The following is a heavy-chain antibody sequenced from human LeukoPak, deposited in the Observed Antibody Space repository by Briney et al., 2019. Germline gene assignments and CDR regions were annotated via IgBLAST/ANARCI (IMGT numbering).Heavy chain of an antibody. CDR1: GGSVSSPNSY. D-gene: IGHD6-6*01. J-gene: IGHJ5*02. V-gene: IGHV4-61*01. CDR3: VRNTSSSPWFDP. Sequence: PSETLSLTCIVSGGSVSSPNSYWSWIRQPPGKGLEWIGNVYYIGTTSYNSSLKSRVTISVDTPKNQFSLEVTSVTAADTAVYYCVRNTSSSPWFDPWGQGTLVTVSS. CDR2: VYYIGTT.